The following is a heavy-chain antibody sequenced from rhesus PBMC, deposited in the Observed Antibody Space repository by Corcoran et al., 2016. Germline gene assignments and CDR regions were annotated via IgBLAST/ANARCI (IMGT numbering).Heavy chain of an antibody. D-gene: IGHD3-28*01. J-gene: IGHJ6*01. Sequence: QVQLQESGPGLVKPSETLSLTCAGSGGSISGYYWNWIRQPPGKGLEWSGYIGGSSDSTYYNPSLKSRVTISTDTSKNHFSLKLSSVTAADTAVYYCAKLRRSGGYFTGGLDSWGQGLVVTVSS. CDR1: GGSISGYY. CDR2: IGGSSDST. V-gene: IGHV4-165*02. CDR3: AKLRRSGGYFTGGLDS.